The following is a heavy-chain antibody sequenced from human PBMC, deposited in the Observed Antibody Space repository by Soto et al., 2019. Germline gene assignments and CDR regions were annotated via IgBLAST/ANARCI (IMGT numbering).Heavy chain of an antibody. Sequence: NWVRQAPGKGLEWVSVISGSDGSTYYADSVKGRFTISRDNSKNTLNLQMNSLRAEDTAVYYCARRSSSWYFDYWGQGTLVTVSS. D-gene: IGHD6-13*01. CDR2: ISGSDGST. V-gene: IGHV3-23*01. CDR3: ARRSSSWYFDY. J-gene: IGHJ4*02.